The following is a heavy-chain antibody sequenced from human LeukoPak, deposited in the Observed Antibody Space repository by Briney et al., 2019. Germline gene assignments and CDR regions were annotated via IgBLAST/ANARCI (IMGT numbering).Heavy chain of an antibody. CDR2: ISYDGSNK. CDR1: GFTFSSYG. Sequence: GRSLRLSCAASGFTFSSYGMHWVRQAPGKGLEWVAVISYDGSNKYYADSVKGRFTISRDNSKNTLYLQMNSLRAEDTAVYYCARARFHDQALDYWGQGTLVTVSS. V-gene: IGHV3-30*03. J-gene: IGHJ4*02. CDR3: ARARFHDQALDY.